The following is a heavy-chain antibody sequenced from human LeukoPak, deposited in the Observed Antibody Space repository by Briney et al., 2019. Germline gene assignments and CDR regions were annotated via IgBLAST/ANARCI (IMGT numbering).Heavy chain of an antibody. D-gene: IGHD6-13*01. CDR2: INSDGSST. J-gene: IGHJ4*02. Sequence: QPGGSLRLSCAASGFTFSSYWMHWVRQAPGKGLVWVSRINSDGSSTYYADSVKGRFTISRDNSKNTLYLQMNSLRAEDTAVYYCAKDQGPKEIAAAGTAFDYWGQGTLVTVSS. V-gene: IGHV3-74*01. CDR1: GFTFSSYW. CDR3: AKDQGPKEIAAAGTAFDY.